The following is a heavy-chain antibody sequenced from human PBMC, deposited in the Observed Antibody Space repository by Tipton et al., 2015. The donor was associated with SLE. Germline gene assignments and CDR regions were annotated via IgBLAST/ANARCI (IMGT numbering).Heavy chain of an antibody. Sequence: TLSLTCAVYGGSFSGYFWSWIRQPPGKGLEWIGEINQSGSTNYNPSLKSRVTISVDTSKNQFSLKLSSVTAADTAVYYCARAAHSSGLWYFDLWGRGTLVTVSS. CDR3: ARAAHSSGLWYFDL. CDR2: INQSGST. D-gene: IGHD3-22*01. J-gene: IGHJ2*01. V-gene: IGHV4-34*01. CDR1: GGSFSGYF.